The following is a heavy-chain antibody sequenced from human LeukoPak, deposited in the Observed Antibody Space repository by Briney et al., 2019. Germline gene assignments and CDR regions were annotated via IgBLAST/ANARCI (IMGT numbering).Heavy chain of an antibody. Sequence: ASVKVSCKASGYTFTSYDINWVRQATGQGLEWMGWMNPNSGNTGYAQKFQGRVTMTRNTSISKAYMELSSLRSEDTAVYYCARGPSKYDSSGYYYYYYGMDVWGQGTTVNVSS. D-gene: IGHD3-22*01. V-gene: IGHV1-8*01. J-gene: IGHJ6*02. CDR1: GYTFTSYD. CDR2: MNPNSGNT. CDR3: ARGPSKYDSSGYYYYYYGMDV.